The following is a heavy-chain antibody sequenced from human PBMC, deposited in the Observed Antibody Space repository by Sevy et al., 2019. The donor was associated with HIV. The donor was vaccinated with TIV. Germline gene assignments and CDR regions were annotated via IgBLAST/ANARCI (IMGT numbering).Heavy chain of an antibody. D-gene: IGHD6-19*01. CDR3: ARESGSDWYLDY. Sequence: GGSLRLSCAASGFTFSTYAIHWVRQAPGKGLEWVIVIWSDGSNKYYADSVKGRFTISRDNSKNTEYLQINSLTAEDTAIYYCARESGSDWYLDYWGQGTLVTVSS. CDR2: IWSDGSNK. V-gene: IGHV3-33*01. J-gene: IGHJ4*02. CDR1: GFTFSTYA.